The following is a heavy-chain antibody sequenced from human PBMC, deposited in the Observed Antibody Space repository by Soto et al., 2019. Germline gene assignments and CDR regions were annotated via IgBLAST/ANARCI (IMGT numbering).Heavy chain of an antibody. CDR1: GYSISNGYN. Sequence: PSETLSLTCVVSGYSISNGYNWGWIRQPPGKGLEWIGNIYHSGSTCYNPSLKSRVTIAVDTSKNQFSRKLSSVTAADTAVYYCARDWITGTTDPWGQGTLVTVSS. V-gene: IGHV4-38-2*02. J-gene: IGHJ5*02. D-gene: IGHD1-20*01. CDR3: ARDWITGTTDP. CDR2: IYHSGST.